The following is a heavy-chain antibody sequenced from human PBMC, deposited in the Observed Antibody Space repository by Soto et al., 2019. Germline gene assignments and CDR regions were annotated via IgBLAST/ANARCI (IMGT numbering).Heavy chain of an antibody. CDR1: GFTFSSYG. J-gene: IGHJ4*02. CDR2: IWYDGSNK. CDR3: ARDYLVVPHRVMDY. Sequence: QVQLVESGGGVVQPGRSLRLSGAASGFTFSSYGMHWVRQAPGKGLEWVAVIWYDGSNKYYADSVKGRFTISRDNSKNTLYLQMNSLRAEDTAVYYRARDYLVVPHRVMDYWGQGTLVTVSS. V-gene: IGHV3-33*01. D-gene: IGHD2-2*01.